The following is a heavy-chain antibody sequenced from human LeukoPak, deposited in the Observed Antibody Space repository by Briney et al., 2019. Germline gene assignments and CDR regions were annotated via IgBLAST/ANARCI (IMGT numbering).Heavy chain of an antibody. CDR1: GFTFSSYA. CDR3: AKPTYYYDSSGYSS. CDR2: ISGRGGST. D-gene: IGHD3-22*01. Sequence: GGSLRLSCAASGFTFSSYAMSWVRQAPGKGLEWVSAISGRGGSTYYADSVKGRFTISRDNSKNTLYLQMNSLRADDTAVYYCAKPTYYYDSSGYSSWGQGTLVTAS. V-gene: IGHV3-23*01. J-gene: IGHJ4*02.